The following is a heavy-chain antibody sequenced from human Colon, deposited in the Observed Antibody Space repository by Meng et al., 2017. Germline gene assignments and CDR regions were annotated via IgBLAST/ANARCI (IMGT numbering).Heavy chain of an antibody. J-gene: IGHJ4*02. Sequence: GESLKISCTTSGFTFGDHVMSWFRQASGKGLEWVSFIRSKTYGGTTEYAASVKGRFTISRDDSKSILYLQMNSLKTEDTAIYYCTRGMYIAVAGIERIFDFWGQGTLVTVSS. CDR1: GFTFGDHV. CDR2: IRSKTYGGTT. CDR3: TRGMYIAVAGIERIFDF. V-gene: IGHV3-49*03. D-gene: IGHD6-19*01.